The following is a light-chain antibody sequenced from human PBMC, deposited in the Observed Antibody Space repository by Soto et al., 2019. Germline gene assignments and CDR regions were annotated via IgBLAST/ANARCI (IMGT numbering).Light chain of an antibody. CDR3: QQYNNWPPWT. V-gene: IGKV3-15*01. J-gene: IGKJ1*01. Sequence: EIVMTQSPATLSVSPGERATLSCRASQSVGYNLAWYQQKPGQAPRLLIFGASTRATGIPARFSGSGSGTEFTLTISSLQSEDFAFYYCQQYNNWPPWTFGQGTNVEIK. CDR1: QSVGYN. CDR2: GAS.